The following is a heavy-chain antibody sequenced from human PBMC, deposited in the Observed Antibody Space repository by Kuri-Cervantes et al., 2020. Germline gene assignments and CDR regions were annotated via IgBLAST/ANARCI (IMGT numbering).Heavy chain of an antibody. CDR3: ARYSYGNGAYFDY. J-gene: IGHJ4*02. V-gene: IGHV4-34*01. Sequence: GSLRLSCAVYGGSFSGYYWSWIRQPPGKGLEWIGEINHSGSTNYNPSLKSRVTISVDKSKNQFSLKLSSVTAADTAVYYCARYSYGNGAYFDYWGQGTLVTVSS. CDR1: GGSFSGYY. D-gene: IGHD5-18*01. CDR2: INHSGST.